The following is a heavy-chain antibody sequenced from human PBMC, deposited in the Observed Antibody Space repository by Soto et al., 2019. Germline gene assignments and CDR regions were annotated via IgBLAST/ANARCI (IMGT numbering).Heavy chain of an antibody. CDR3: ARSFGVAAAGPFDY. V-gene: IGHV3-23*01. CDR1: GFTFSNYA. J-gene: IGHJ4*02. D-gene: IGHD6-13*01. CDR2: ISGSGGST. Sequence: PGGSLRLSCAASGFTFSNYAVTWVRQAPGKGLEWVSTISGSGGSTYYADSVKGRFTISRDNSKNTLYLQMNSLRAEDTAVYYCARSFGVAAAGPFDYWGQGTLVTVSS.